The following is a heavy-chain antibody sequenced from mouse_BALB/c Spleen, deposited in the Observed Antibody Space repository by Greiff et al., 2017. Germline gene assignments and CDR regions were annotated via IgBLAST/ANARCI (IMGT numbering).Heavy chain of an antibody. CDR2: ISYSGST. D-gene: IGHD1-1*01. V-gene: IGHV3-8*02. CDR1: GDSITSGY. Sequence: EVKVEESGPRLVKPSQTLSLTCSVTGDSITSGYWNWIRKFPGNKLEYMGYISYSGSTYYNQSLKRRISITRDTSKNQYYLQLNSVTTEDTATYYCARTVVARRGFDYWGQGTTLTVSS. J-gene: IGHJ2*01. CDR3: ARTVVARRGFDY.